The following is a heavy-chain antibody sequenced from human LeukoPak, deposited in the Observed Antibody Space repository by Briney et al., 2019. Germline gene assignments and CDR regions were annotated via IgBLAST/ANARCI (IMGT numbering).Heavy chain of an antibody. J-gene: IGHJ6*02. D-gene: IGHD3-10*01. Sequence: GESLTISCKTSGYTFTSYCIGWVRQTPGKGRECMGVIFHRDSDVRYSPYFQGQVTISADKSTTTAYLHWGSLKASDSAMYYCVRSLPGTLLRGYGMDVWGPGTTVTVS. CDR2: IFHRDSDV. V-gene: IGHV5-51*01. CDR1: GYTFTSYC. CDR3: VRSLPGTLLRGYGMDV.